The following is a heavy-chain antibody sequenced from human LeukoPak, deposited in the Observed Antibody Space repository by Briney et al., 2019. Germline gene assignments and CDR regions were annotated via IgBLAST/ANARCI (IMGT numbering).Heavy chain of an antibody. J-gene: IGHJ4*02. V-gene: IGHV3-23*01. D-gene: IGHD1-1*01. CDR3: AKNKKSTTGTTMYYFDY. CDR1: GFTFSSYA. CDR2: ISGSGGST. Sequence: GGSLRLSCAASGFTFSSYAMSWVRQAPGKGLEWVSAISGSGGSTYYADSVKGRSTISRDNSKNTLYLQMNSLRAEDTAVYYCAKNKKSTTGTTMYYFDYWGQGTLVTVSS.